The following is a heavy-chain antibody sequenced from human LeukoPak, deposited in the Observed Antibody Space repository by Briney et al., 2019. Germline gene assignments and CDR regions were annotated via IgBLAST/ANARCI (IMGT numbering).Heavy chain of an antibody. V-gene: IGHV4-39*01. J-gene: IGHJ4*02. Sequence: ETLSLTCTVSGDSTRTFSDYWGWIRQSPGKVLEYIGTIHSSGSTHYNPSLKSRVTISVDTSKNQLSLRLSSVTATDTAVYYCARGRLRTASDSWGQGTLVTVSS. D-gene: IGHD5-12*01. CDR3: ARGRLRTASDS. CDR1: GDSTRTFSDY. CDR2: IHSSGST.